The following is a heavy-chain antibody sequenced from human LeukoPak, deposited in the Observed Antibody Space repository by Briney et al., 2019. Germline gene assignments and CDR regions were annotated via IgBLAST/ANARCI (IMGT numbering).Heavy chain of an antibody. CDR3: VRDNSRGQSLGVIY. V-gene: IGHV3-48*01. Sequence: GGSLRLSCAASGFTFSTYNMNWVRQAPGKGLEWISYINADSSTIQYAEFVRGRFTTSRDNAKNSLYLQMNSLRAEDTAVYYCVRDNSRGQSLGVIYWGQGSLVTVSS. CDR1: GFTFSTYN. CDR2: INADSSTI. D-gene: IGHD3-22*01. J-gene: IGHJ4*02.